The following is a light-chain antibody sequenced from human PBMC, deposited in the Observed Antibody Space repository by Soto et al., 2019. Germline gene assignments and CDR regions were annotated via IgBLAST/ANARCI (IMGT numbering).Light chain of an antibody. CDR2: ANN. CDR1: SSNIAAGYD. V-gene: IGLV1-40*01. Sequence: QSVLTQPPSVSGAPGQRVTISCTGSSSNIAAGYDVHWYQHLPGTAPTLLIYANNNRPSGVPDRFSGSKSDTSASLAITGLQAEDEADYYCQSYDTSLSGYVFGTGTKLTFL. CDR3: QSYDTSLSGYV. J-gene: IGLJ1*01.